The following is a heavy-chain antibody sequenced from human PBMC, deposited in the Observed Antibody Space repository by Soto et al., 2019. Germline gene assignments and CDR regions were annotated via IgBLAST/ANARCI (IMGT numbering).Heavy chain of an antibody. Sequence: QITLKESGTTLVKPTQTLTLTCTFSGFSLSTSGVGVGWIRQPPGKALEWLALIYWDVDKRYSPSLKSRLTITKDTSKNQVVLTMTNMDPVDTATYYCARPYYYGSGSYPSVFDYWGQGTLVTVSS. V-gene: IGHV2-5*02. CDR2: IYWDVDK. CDR3: ARPYYYGSGSYPSVFDY. J-gene: IGHJ4*02. D-gene: IGHD3-10*01. CDR1: GFSLSTSGVG.